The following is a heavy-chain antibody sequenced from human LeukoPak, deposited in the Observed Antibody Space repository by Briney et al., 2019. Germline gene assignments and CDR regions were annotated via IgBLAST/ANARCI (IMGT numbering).Heavy chain of an antibody. D-gene: IGHD3-22*01. CDR2: INPNSGGT. CDR3: AGSTAYYYDSSGYYPGIFDY. Sequence: GASVKVSCKASGYTFTGYYMHWVRQAPGQGLEWMGWINPNSGGTNYAQKFQGRVTMTRDTSISTAYMELSRLRSDDTAVYYCAGSTAYYYDSSGYYPGIFDYWGQGTLVTVSS. J-gene: IGHJ4*02. CDR1: GYTFTGYY. V-gene: IGHV1-2*02.